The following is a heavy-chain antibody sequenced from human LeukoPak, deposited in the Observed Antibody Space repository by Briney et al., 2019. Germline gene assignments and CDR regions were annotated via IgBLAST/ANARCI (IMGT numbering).Heavy chain of an antibody. Sequence: ASVKVSCKVSGYTLTELSMHWVRQAPGKGVEWMGGFDPEDGETSCAQKFQGRVTMAEDTSTDTAYMELSSLRSEDTAVYYCATGSMVRGCPITLFDYWGQGTLVTVSS. CDR1: GYTLTELS. D-gene: IGHD3-10*01. CDR3: ATGSMVRGCPITLFDY. V-gene: IGHV1-24*01. CDR2: FDPEDGET. J-gene: IGHJ4*02.